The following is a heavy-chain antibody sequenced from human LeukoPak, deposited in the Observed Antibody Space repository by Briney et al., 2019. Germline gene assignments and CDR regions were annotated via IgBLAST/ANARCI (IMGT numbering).Heavy chain of an antibody. CDR3: VRRYMATSAEDFDH. Sequence: GGSLRLSCAASGFTFSSYEMNWVSQAPGKGLEWVSYISSSGSTIYYADSVKGRFTISRDNAKNSLYLQMNSLRAEDTAVYYCVRRYMATSAEDFDHWGQGTLVTVSS. J-gene: IGHJ4*02. CDR2: ISSSGSTI. CDR1: GFTFSSYE. D-gene: IGHD5-24*01. V-gene: IGHV3-48*03.